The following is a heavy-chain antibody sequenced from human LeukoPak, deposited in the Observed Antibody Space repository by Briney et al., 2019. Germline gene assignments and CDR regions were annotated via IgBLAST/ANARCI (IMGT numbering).Heavy chain of an antibody. V-gene: IGHV3-30*18. Sequence: GGSLRLSCAASGFTFSSYGMHWVRQAPGKGLEWVAVISYDGSNKYYADSVKGRFTISRDNSKNTLYLQMNSLRAEDTAVYYCAKDTSSNYDILTGSEQYYFDYWGQGTLVTVSS. D-gene: IGHD3-9*01. CDR3: AKDTSSNYDILTGSEQYYFDY. CDR2: ISYDGSNK. CDR1: GFTFSSYG. J-gene: IGHJ4*02.